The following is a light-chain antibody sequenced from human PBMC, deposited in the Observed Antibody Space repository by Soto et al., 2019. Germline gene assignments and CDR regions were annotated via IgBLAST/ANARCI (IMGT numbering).Light chain of an antibody. Sequence: EIVLTQSPGTLSLSPGERATLSCRASQNVSSNLGWYQQKPGQSPRLLIYGASTRATGVPARFRGSGSGTEFTLTISSLQSEDFAIYYCQQYNNWPPFTFGQGTKVDIK. CDR3: QQYNNWPPFT. CDR1: QNVSSN. CDR2: GAS. J-gene: IGKJ2*01. V-gene: IGKV3-15*01.